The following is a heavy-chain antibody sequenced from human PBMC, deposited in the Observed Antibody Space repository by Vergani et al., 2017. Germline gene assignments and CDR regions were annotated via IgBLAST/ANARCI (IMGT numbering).Heavy chain of an antibody. D-gene: IGHD6-19*01. CDR2: ISWNSGSI. V-gene: IGHV3-9*01. CDR3: AKGNSGWYRYAFDI. Sequence: EVQLVESGGGLVQPGRSLRLSCAASGFTFDDYAMHWVRQGPGKGLEWVSGISWNSGSIGYADSVKGRFTISRDNAKNSLYLQMNSLRAEDTALYYCAKGNSGWYRYAFDIWGQGTMVTVSS. J-gene: IGHJ3*02. CDR1: GFTFDDYA.